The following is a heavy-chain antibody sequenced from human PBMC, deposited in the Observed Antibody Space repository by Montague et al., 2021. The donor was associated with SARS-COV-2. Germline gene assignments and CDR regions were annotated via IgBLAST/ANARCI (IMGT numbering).Heavy chain of an antibody. CDR3: ARTYYGGRPFDY. Sequence: PALVKPTQTLTLTCTFSGFSLSTSGMCVSWIRQLPGKALEWLARIDWDDDKYYSTSLKTRLTISKDTSKNQVVLTMTNMDPVDTATYYCARTYYGGRPFDYWGQGTLVTVSS. V-gene: IGHV2-70*11. CDR2: IDWDDDK. D-gene: IGHD4-23*01. CDR1: GFSLSTSGMC. J-gene: IGHJ4*02.